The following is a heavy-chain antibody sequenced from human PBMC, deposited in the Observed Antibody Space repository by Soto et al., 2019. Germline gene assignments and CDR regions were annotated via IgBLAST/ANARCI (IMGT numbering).Heavy chain of an antibody. Sequence: PSETLSLTCAVYGGSFSGYYWSWIRQPPGKGLEWIGEINHSGSTNYNPSLKSRVTISVDTSKNQFSLKLSSVTAADTVVYYCGRVGPRRDGYNGGLDYWGQGTLVTVSS. CDR1: GGSFSGYY. V-gene: IGHV4-34*01. J-gene: IGHJ4*02. D-gene: IGHD5-12*01. CDR3: GRVGPRRDGYNGGLDY. CDR2: INHSGST.